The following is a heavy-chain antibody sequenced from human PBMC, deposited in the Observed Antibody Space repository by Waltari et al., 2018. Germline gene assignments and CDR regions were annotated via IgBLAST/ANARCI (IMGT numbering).Heavy chain of an antibody. CDR1: GGSFSGYY. Sequence: QVQLQQWGAGLLKPSETLSLTCAVYGGSFSGYYWRWIRQPPGKGLEWIGEINHSGSTNYNPSLKSRVTISVDTSKNQFSLKLSSVTAADTAVYYCARRSYGDYIWDYYYGMDVWGQGTTVTVSS. CDR2: INHSGST. CDR3: ARRSYGDYIWDYYYGMDV. J-gene: IGHJ6*02. V-gene: IGHV4-34*01. D-gene: IGHD4-17*01.